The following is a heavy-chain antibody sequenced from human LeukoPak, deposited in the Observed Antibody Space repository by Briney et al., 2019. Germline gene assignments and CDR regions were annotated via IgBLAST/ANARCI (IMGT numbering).Heavy chain of an antibody. CDR3: ARAPYGSGSQYYYYYYMDV. CDR1: GYTFTSYY. Sequence: ASVKVSCKASGYTFTSYYMHWVRQAPGQGLEWMGIINPSGGSTSYAQKFQGRVTMTRDTSTSTVYMDLSSLRSEDTAVYYCARAPYGSGSQYYYYYYMDVWGKGTTVTISS. CDR2: INPSGGST. J-gene: IGHJ6*03. D-gene: IGHD3-10*01. V-gene: IGHV1-46*01.